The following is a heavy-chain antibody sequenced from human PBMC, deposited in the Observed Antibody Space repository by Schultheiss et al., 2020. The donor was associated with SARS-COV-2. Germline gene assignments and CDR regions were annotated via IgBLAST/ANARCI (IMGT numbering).Heavy chain of an antibody. CDR3: AGPSYYFDY. Sequence: GGSLRLSCAASGFTVNSNYMSWVRQAPGKGLEWVSLIYSGGGTQYADSVKGRFTISTDKSKNTLYLQMYSLGVEDTAVYYCAGPSYYFDYWGQGTLVTVSS. CDR2: IYSGGGT. J-gene: IGHJ4*02. CDR1: GFTVNSNY. D-gene: IGHD1-26*01. V-gene: IGHV3-53*01.